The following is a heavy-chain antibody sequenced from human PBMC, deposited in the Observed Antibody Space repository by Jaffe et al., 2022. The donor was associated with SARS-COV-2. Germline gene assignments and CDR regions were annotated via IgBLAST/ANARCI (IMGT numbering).Heavy chain of an antibody. Sequence: QVQLQESGPGLVKPSETLSLICTVSGGSIGSFYWSWIRQAPGKGPEWLGFILYSGRTKYNPSLNGRVTISVDTSKNQFSLELRSVTAADTAVYYCARDSTGSNYYGFHVWGQGTTVTVSS. J-gene: IGHJ6*02. CDR3: ARDSTGSNYYGFHV. CDR1: GGSIGSFY. CDR2: ILYSGRT. V-gene: IGHV4-59*01. D-gene: IGHD6-19*01.